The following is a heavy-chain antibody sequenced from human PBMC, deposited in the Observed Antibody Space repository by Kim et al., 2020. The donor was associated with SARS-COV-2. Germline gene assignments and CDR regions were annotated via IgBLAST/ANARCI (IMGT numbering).Heavy chain of an antibody. CDR1: GGTFSSYA. Sequence: SVKVSCKASGGTFSSYAISWVRQAPGQGLECMGGIIPIFGTANYAQKFQGRVTITADESTSTAYMELSSLRSEDTAVYYCAGEVYCSGGSCYPRGWFDPWGQGTLVTVSS. J-gene: IGHJ5*02. V-gene: IGHV1-69*13. CDR3: AGEVYCSGGSCYPRGWFDP. D-gene: IGHD2-15*01. CDR2: IIPIFGTA.